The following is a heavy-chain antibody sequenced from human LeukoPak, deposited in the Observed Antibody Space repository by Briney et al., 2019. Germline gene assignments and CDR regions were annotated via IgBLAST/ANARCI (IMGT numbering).Heavy chain of an antibody. D-gene: IGHD6-13*01. Sequence: SETLSLTCTVSGGSISSYYWNWIRQPPGKGLEWIGYINYIRTTDYNPSLKSRVTISLDTSKNRFSLKLSSVTAADTAMYYCARSYSSSDHYYYYGMDVWGHGTTVIVSS. CDR2: INYIRTT. CDR1: GGSISSYY. CDR3: ARSYSSSDHYYYYGMDV. J-gene: IGHJ6*02. V-gene: IGHV4-59*08.